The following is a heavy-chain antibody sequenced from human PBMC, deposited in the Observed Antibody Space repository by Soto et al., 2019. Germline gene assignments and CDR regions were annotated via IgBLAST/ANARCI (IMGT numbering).Heavy chain of an antibody. D-gene: IGHD3-16*01. CDR2: INAGNGNT. Sequence: EASVKVSCKASGYTFTSYAMHWVRQAPGQRLEWMGWINAGNGNTKYSQKFQGRVTITADESTSTAYMELSSLRSEDTAVYYCARPGERGSSEIYYYGMDVWGKGTTVTVSS. CDR3: ARPGERGSSEIYYYGMDV. V-gene: IGHV1-3*01. CDR1: GYTFTSYA. J-gene: IGHJ6*04.